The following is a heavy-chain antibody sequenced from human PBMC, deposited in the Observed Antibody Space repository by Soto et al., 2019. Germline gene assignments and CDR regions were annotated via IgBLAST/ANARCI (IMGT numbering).Heavy chain of an antibody. D-gene: IGHD4-17*01. V-gene: IGHV4-34*01. Sequence: PAETLSLTCAVYGGSFSGYYWSWIRQPPGKGLEWIGEINHSGSTNYNPSLKSRVTISVDTSKNQFSLKLSSVTAADTAVYYCATIPTVTTIVDYWGQGTLVTVSS. J-gene: IGHJ4*02. CDR2: INHSGST. CDR1: GGSFSGYY. CDR3: ATIPTVTTIVDY.